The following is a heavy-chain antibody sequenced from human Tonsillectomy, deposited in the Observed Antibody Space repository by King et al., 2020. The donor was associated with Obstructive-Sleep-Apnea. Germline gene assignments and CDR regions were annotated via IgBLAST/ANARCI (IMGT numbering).Heavy chain of an antibody. CDR1: GGSISSYY. CDR2: IYYSGST. CDR3: AREPYSSSWFDY. D-gene: IGHD6-13*01. Sequence: VQLQESGPGLVKPSETLSLTCTVSGGSISSYYWSWIRQPPGKGLEWIGYIYYSGSTNYNPSLKSRVTISVDTSKNQFSLKLSSVTAADTAVYYCAREPYSSSWFDYWGQGTLVTVSS. V-gene: IGHV4-59*01. J-gene: IGHJ4*02.